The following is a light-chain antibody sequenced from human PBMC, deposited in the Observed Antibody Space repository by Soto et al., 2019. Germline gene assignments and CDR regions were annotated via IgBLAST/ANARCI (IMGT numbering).Light chain of an antibody. CDR3: QQYEKWPPLT. J-gene: IGKJ4*01. V-gene: IGKV3-15*01. Sequence: EIEMTQSPATLSVSPGDRATLSCRASQGIYSNLTWYQQKLGQAPRLLIYGASTRETGIPARFSGSGSGTEFTLTTISLQSEDFAVYYCQQYEKWPPLTFGGGTKVEI. CDR2: GAS. CDR1: QGIYSN.